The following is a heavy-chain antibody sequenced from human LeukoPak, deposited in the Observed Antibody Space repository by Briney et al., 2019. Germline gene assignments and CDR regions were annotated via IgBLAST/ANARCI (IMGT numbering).Heavy chain of an antibody. CDR2: ISGSGDNT. D-gene: IGHD5/OR15-5a*01. CDR1: GFTFSSYE. Sequence: GSLRLSCAASGFTFSSYEMNWVRQAPGKGLEWVSGISGSGDNTNYADSVKGRFTISRDNSKSTLYLQRNSLRAEDTAVYYCAKLNLRPGDYWGQGTLVTVSS. CDR3: AKLNLRPGDY. V-gene: IGHV3-23*01. J-gene: IGHJ4*02.